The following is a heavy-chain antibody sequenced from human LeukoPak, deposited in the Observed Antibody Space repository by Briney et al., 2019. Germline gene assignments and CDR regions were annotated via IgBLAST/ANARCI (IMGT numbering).Heavy chain of an antibody. Sequence: PSQTLSLTCTVSGCSISSGGYYWSWIRQHPGKGLEWIGYIYYSGSTYYNPSLKSRVTISVDTSKNQFSLKLSSVTAADTAVYYCARGTMVRGVSYWGQGTLVTISS. CDR2: IYYSGST. D-gene: IGHD3-10*01. CDR3: ARGTMVRGVSY. CDR1: GCSISSGGYY. V-gene: IGHV4-31*03. J-gene: IGHJ4*02.